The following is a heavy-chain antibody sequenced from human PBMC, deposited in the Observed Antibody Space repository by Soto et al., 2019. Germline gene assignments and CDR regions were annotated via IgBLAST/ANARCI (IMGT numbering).Heavy chain of an antibody. Sequence: EVQLVESGGGLVQPGGSLRLSCAASGFTFSSYSMNLVRQAPGKGVAWVSYISSSSSTIYYADSVKGRFTISRDNAKNSLYLQMTSLRDEDTAVYYCAIKHTYYYSSSVRMYVWGQRTTVPGS. CDR3: AIKHTYYYSSSVRMYV. CDR1: GFTFSSYS. J-gene: IGHJ6*02. V-gene: IGHV3-48*02. CDR2: ISSSSSTI. D-gene: IGHD3-22*01.